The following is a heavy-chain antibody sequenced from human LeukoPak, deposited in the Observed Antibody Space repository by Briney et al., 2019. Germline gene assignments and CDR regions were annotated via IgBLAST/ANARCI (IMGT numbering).Heavy chain of an antibody. CDR3: ARGSDIVVIDI. J-gene: IGHJ3*02. V-gene: IGHV1-2*02. CDR1: GYTFIGYY. Sequence: ASVKVSCKASGYTFIGYYMHWVRQAPGQGLEGMGWINPNSGGTNYAQKFQGRVTMTRDTSISTAYMELSRLSSDDTAVYYCARGSDIVVIDIWGQGTMVTVSS. CDR2: INPNSGGT. D-gene: IGHD2-2*01.